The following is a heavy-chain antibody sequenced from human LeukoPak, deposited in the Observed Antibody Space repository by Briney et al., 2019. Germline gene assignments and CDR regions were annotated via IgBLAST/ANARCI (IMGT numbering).Heavy chain of an antibody. J-gene: IGHJ6*03. CDR3: ARESSGSYYNPQGFMDV. CDR2: IFTSGIT. CDR1: GGSISIYY. D-gene: IGHD3-10*01. V-gene: IGHV4-4*07. Sequence: SETLSLTCTVSGGSISIYYWNWIRQPAGKRLEWIGRIFTSGITNYNPSLKSRVTMSVDTSKNQFSLNLSSVTAADTAVYYCARESSGSYYNPQGFMDVWGKGTTVTVSS.